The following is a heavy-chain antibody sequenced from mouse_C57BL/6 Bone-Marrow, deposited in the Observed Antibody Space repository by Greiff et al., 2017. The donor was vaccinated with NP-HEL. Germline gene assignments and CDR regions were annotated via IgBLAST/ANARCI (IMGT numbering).Heavy chain of an antibody. V-gene: IGHV7-3*01. Sequence: DVQLQESGGGLVQPGGSLSLSCAASGFTFTDYYMSWVRQPPGKALEWLGFIRNKANGYTTEYSASVKGRFTISRDNSQSILYLQMNALRAEDSATYYCARPSANWDSWDYWGQGTTLTVSS. CDR1: GFTFTDYY. CDR2: IRNKANGYTT. D-gene: IGHD4-1*01. CDR3: ARPSANWDSWDY. J-gene: IGHJ2*01.